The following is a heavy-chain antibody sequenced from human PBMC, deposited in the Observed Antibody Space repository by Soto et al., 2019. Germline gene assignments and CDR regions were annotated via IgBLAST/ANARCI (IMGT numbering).Heavy chain of an antibody. D-gene: IGHD3-16*02. J-gene: IGHJ3*02. V-gene: IGHV5-51*01. CDR1: GYSFTSYW. CDR3: ARQLQAITFRGVIVTDALGI. CDR2: IYPGDSDT. Sequence: GESLKISCKGSGYSFTSYWIGWVRQMPGKGLEWMGIIYPGDSDTRYSPSFQGQVTISADKSISTAYLQWSSLKASDTAMYYCARQLQAITFRGVIVTDALGIWGQGTMVTVAS.